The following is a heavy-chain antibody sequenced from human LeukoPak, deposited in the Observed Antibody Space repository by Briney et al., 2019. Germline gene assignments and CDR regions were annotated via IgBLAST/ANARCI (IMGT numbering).Heavy chain of an antibody. CDR1: GGSFSGYY. CDR3: ASSKWERLEPYYYYYGMDV. D-gene: IGHD1-26*01. Sequence: SETLSLTGAVYGGSFSGYYWSWIRQPPGKGLEWIGEINHSGSTNYNPSLKSRVTISVDTSKNQFSLKLSSVTAADTAVYYCASSKWERLEPYYYYYGMDVWGQGTTVTVSS. J-gene: IGHJ6*02. V-gene: IGHV4-34*01. CDR2: INHSGST.